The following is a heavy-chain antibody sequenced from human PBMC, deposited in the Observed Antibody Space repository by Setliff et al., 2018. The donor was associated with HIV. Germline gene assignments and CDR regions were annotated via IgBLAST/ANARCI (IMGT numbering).Heavy chain of an antibody. CDR3: AKEGYDILTGYYEGRGGMDV. CDR2: IFGSGGRG. D-gene: IGHD3-9*01. CDR1: EFSFSSYT. V-gene: IGHV3-23*01. Sequence: GESLKISCVASEFSFSSYTMSWVRQAPGKGLEWVSSIFGSGGRGHYIDSVKGRFTISRDNSKNTLYLQMNSLRAEDTAVYYCAKEGYDILTGYYEGRGGMDVWGQGTTVTVSS. J-gene: IGHJ6*02.